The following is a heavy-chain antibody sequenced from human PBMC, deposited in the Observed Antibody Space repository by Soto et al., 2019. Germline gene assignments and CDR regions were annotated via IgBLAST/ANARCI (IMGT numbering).Heavy chain of an antibody. D-gene: IGHD3-10*01. CDR2: IYYSGST. V-gene: IGHV4-30-4*01. CDR1: GGSINSGDYY. Sequence: PSETLSLTCTVTGGSINSGDYYWSWIRQPPGKGLEWIGYIYYSGSTYYNPSLKSRVTISVDTSKNQFSLKLSSVTAADTAVYYCASRKSSPYFDYWGQGTLVTVSS. J-gene: IGHJ4*02. CDR3: ASRKSSPYFDY.